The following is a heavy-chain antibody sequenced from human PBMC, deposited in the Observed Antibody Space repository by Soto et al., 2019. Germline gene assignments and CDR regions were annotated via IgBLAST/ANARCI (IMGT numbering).Heavy chain of an antibody. Sequence: QVQLVQSGAEVKKPGSSVKVSCKASGGTFSSYAISWVRQAPGQGLEWMGGIIPIFGTANYAQKFQGRVTITADEFTSTAYMELSSLRSEDTAVYYCASPYYYGSGSYYKPSDGMDVWGQGTTVTVSS. CDR1: GGTFSSYA. V-gene: IGHV1-69*01. D-gene: IGHD3-10*01. J-gene: IGHJ6*02. CDR2: IIPIFGTA. CDR3: ASPYYYGSGSYYKPSDGMDV.